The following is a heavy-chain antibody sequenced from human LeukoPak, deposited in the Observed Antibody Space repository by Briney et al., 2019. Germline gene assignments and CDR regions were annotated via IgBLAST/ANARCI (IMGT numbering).Heavy chain of an antibody. D-gene: IGHD1-26*01. CDR1: GFIFSSFF. Sequence: GGSLRLSCAASGFIFSSFFMHWVRQAPGKGLEWVSSISSSSSYIYYADSVKGRFTISRDNAKNSLYLQMNSLRAEDTAVYYCARGGGGSYYHLLDYWGQGTLVTVSS. CDR3: ARGGGGSYYHLLDY. CDR2: ISSSSSYI. J-gene: IGHJ4*02. V-gene: IGHV3-21*01.